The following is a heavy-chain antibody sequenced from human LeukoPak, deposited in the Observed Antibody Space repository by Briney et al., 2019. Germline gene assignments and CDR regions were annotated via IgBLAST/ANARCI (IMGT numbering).Heavy chain of an antibody. CDR3: ARAPSAYCSSTSCEGGY. Sequence: GGSLRLSCAASGFTFSSYWMSWVRQAPGKGLEWVANIKQDGSEKYYVDSVKGRFTISRDSAKNSLYLQMSSLRAEDTAVYYCARAPSAYCSSTSCEGGYWGQGTLVTVSS. D-gene: IGHD2-2*01. CDR2: IKQDGSEK. CDR1: GFTFSSYW. J-gene: IGHJ4*02. V-gene: IGHV3-7*01.